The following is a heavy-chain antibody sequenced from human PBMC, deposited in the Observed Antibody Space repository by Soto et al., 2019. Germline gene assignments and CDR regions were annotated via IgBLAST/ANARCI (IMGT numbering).Heavy chain of an antibody. J-gene: IGHJ4*02. V-gene: IGHV3-23*01. D-gene: IGHD2-21*02. CDR3: AKLGLAYCGGDCLFDY. CDR2: ISGSGGST. CDR1: GFTFSSYA. Sequence: GGSLRLSCAASGFTFSSYAMSWVRQAPGKGLEWVSAISGSGGSTYYADSVKGRFTISRDNSKNTLYLQMNSLRAEDTAVYYCAKLGLAYCGGDCLFDYWGQGTLLTVSS.